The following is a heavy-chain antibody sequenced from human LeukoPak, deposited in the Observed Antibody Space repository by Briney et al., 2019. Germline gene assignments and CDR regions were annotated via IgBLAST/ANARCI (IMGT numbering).Heavy chain of an antibody. CDR3: ARQPNWNDLGRFDP. CDR2: ITGTGSTT. D-gene: IGHD1-1*01. CDR1: GFSFSTYA. V-gene: IGHV3-23*01. Sequence: GGSLRLSCSASGFSFSTYAMSWVRQAPGKRLNGVSRITGTGSTTQYAESVKGRFTISRDNSRNTLYLQMNSLRVEDTAVYYCARQPNWNDLGRFDPWGQGTLVTVSS. J-gene: IGHJ5*02.